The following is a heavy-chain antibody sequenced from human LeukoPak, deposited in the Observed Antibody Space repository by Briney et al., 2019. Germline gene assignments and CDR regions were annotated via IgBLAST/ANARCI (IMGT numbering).Heavy chain of an antibody. Sequence: ASVKVSCKASGHTFTSYDINWVRQATGQGLEWMGWMNPNSGNTGYAQKFQGRVTMTRNTSISTAYMELSSLRSEDTAVYYCARGGIRYSSSRNWFDPWGQGTLVTVSS. J-gene: IGHJ5*02. CDR3: ARGGIRYSSSRNWFDP. CDR1: GHTFTSYD. CDR2: MNPNSGNT. D-gene: IGHD6-13*01. V-gene: IGHV1-8*01.